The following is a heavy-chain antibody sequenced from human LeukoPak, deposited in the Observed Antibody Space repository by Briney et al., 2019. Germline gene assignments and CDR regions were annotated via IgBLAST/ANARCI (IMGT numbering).Heavy chain of an antibody. CDR2: IYHSGST. D-gene: IGHD3-10*01. J-gene: IGHJ4*02. Sequence: PSQTLSLTCAVSGGSISSGGYSWSWIRQPPGKGLEWIGYIYHSGSTYYNPSLKSRVTISVDRSKNQFSLKLSSVTAADTAVYYCARDRLGGSGSYYDYWGQGTLVTVSS. CDR1: GGSISSGGYS. V-gene: IGHV4-30-2*01. CDR3: ARDRLGGSGSYYDY.